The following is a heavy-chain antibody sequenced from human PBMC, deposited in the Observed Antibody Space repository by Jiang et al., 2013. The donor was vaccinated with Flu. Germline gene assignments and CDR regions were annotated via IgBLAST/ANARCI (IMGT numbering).Heavy chain of an antibody. Sequence: GSGLVKPSETLSLTCTVSGGSISGSSYYWGWIRQPPGKGLEWIGSIYYSGSTYYNPSLKSRVTISVDTSKNQFSLKLSSVTAADTAVYYCARDFTLNDFWSGYYYYYYGMDV. D-gene: IGHD3-3*01. V-gene: IGHV4-39*07. CDR2: IYYSGST. CDR1: GGSISGSSYY. J-gene: IGHJ6*01. CDR3: ARDFTLNDFWSGYYYYYYGMDV.